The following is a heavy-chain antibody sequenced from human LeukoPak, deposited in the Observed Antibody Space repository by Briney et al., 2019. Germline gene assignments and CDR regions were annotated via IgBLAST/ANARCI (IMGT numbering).Heavy chain of an antibody. CDR1: GYTFTSYY. CDR2: INPSGGST. Sequence: ASVKVSCKASGYTFTSYYMHWVRQAPGQGLEWMGIINPSGGSTSYAQKFQGRVTMTRDTSTSTVYMELSSLRSEDTAVYYCATYTPGYYYGSGSYWAFDIWGQGTMVTVSS. CDR3: ATYTPGYYYGSGSYWAFDI. D-gene: IGHD3-10*01. J-gene: IGHJ3*02. V-gene: IGHV1-46*01.